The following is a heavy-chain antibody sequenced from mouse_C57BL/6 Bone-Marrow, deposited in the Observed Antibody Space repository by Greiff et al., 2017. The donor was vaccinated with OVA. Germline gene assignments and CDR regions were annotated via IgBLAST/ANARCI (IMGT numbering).Heavy chain of an antibody. CDR1: GYTFTDYY. CDR3: AREEVYYYGSGDY. V-gene: IGHV1-76*01. CDR2: IYPGSGNT. Sequence: VQLVESGAELVRPGASVKLSCKASGYTFTDYYINWVKQRPGQGLEWIARIYPGSGNTYYNEKFKGKATLTAEKSSSTAYMQLSSLTSEDSAVYFCAREEVYYYGSGDYWGQGTTLTVSS. D-gene: IGHD1-1*01. J-gene: IGHJ2*01.